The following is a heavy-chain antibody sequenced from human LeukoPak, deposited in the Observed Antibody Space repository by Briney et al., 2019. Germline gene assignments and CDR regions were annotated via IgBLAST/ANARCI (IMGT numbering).Heavy chain of an antibody. D-gene: IGHD6-19*01. CDR3: ARRSSGWFDY. Sequence: PSETLSLTCSVSGASVSSGSYYWSWIRQPPGKGLEWIGYIYYSGSTNYNPSLKSRVTISLDTSKNQFSLKLSSVTAADTAVYYCARRSSGWFDYWGQGTLVTVSS. CDR1: GASVSSGSYY. J-gene: IGHJ5*01. CDR2: IYYSGST. V-gene: IGHV4-61*01.